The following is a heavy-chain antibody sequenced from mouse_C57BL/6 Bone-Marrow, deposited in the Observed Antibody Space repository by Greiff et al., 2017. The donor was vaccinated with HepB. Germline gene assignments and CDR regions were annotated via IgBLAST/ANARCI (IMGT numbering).Heavy chain of an antibody. CDR1: GFTFSDYY. CDR2: ISNGGGST. D-gene: IGHD5-5*01. Sequence: EVQGVESGGGLVQPGGSLKLSCAASGFTFSDYYMYWVRQTPEKRLEWVAYISNGGGSTYYPDTVKGRFTISRDNAKNTLYLQMSRLKSEDTAMYYCASNYLWYFDVWGTGTTVTVSS. J-gene: IGHJ1*03. V-gene: IGHV5-12*01. CDR3: ASNYLWYFDV.